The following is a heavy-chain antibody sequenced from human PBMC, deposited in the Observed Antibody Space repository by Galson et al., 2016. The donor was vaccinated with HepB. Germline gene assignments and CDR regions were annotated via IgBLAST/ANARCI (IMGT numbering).Heavy chain of an antibody. CDR3: ARHWDDYVGGRNGGGNWFDP. J-gene: IGHJ5*02. CDR1: GGSISSSTYY. V-gene: IGHV4-39*01. Sequence: SETLSLTCTVSGGSISSSTYYWGWIRQPPGKGLEWIGSIYYRETTYSNPSLKSRVTISVDTSKNQFSLRLSSVTAADTAVYYCARHWDDYVGGRNGGGNWFDPWGQGTLVTVSS. CDR2: IYYRETT. D-gene: IGHD3-16*01.